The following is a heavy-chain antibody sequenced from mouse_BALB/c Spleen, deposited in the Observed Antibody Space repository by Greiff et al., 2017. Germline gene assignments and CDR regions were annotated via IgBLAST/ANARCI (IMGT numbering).Heavy chain of an antibody. CDR1: GFSLTGYG. D-gene: IGHD2-1*01. V-gene: IGHV2-6-7*01. CDR3: ARGHYGNYEDFDY. J-gene: IGHJ2*01. CDR2: IWGDGST. Sequence: QVTLKVSGPGLVAPSQSLSITCTVSGFSLTGYGVNWVRQPPGKGLEWLGMIWGDGSTDYNSALKSRLSISKDNSKSQVFLKMNSLQTDDTARYYCARGHYGNYEDFDYWGQGTTLTVSS.